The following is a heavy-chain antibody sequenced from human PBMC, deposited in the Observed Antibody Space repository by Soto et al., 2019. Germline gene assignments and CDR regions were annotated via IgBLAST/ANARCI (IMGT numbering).Heavy chain of an antibody. CDR1: GGSIRSSNW. J-gene: IGHJ4*02. CDR2: IYHSGST. V-gene: IGHV4-4*02. D-gene: IGHD3-22*01. Sequence: SETLSPTCAVSGGSIRSSNWWSWFRQPPGKGLEWIGEIYHSGSTNYNPSLKSRVTISVDKSKNQFSLKLSSVTAADTAVYYCARDEYDSSLLDYWGQGTLVTSPQ. CDR3: ARDEYDSSLLDY.